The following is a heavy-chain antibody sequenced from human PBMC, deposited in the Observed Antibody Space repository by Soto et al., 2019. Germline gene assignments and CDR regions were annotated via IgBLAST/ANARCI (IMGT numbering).Heavy chain of an antibody. CDR3: AKDLFEVPPRPPGD. D-gene: IGHD6-6*01. V-gene: IGHV3-30*18. CDR1: GFSFSRYG. J-gene: IGHJ4*02. CDR2: ISYDGVHK. Sequence: GGSLRLSCAASGFSFSRYGMHWVRQAPGKGLEWVGVISYDGVHKYYADSVKGRFTISRDNSKNTLYLQLNSLRADDTAVYYCAKDLFEVPPRPPGDWGQGTLVTVSS.